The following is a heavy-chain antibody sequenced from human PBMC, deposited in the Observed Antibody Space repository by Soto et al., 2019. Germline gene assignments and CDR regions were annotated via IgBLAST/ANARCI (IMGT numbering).Heavy chain of an antibody. Sequence: QITLKESGPTLVKPTQTLTLTCTFSGFSLSTSGVGVGWIRQPPGKALEWLALIFWNDDLRYSPSLKSRLSITKDTFKNQVVLIMTNMDPVDTATYYCAHRLGDTNTGGAFDYWGQGTLVTVSS. CDR1: GFSLSTSGVG. J-gene: IGHJ4*02. CDR2: IFWNDDL. V-gene: IGHV2-5*01. D-gene: IGHD3-16*01. CDR3: AHRLGDTNTGGAFDY.